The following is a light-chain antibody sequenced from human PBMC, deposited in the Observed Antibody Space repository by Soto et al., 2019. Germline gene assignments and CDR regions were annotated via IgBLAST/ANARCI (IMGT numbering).Light chain of an antibody. CDR3: QQYGSSSTWT. CDR2: AAS. CDR1: QSVSSAY. J-gene: IGKJ1*01. Sequence: EIVLTQSPGTLSLSPGERATLSCRASQSVSSAYLAWYQHKPGQPPTLLIYAASSRVTGIPDRFSGSGSGTDFTLTISRLEPDDFAVYCCQQYGSSSTWTFGQGTKVEIK. V-gene: IGKV3-20*01.